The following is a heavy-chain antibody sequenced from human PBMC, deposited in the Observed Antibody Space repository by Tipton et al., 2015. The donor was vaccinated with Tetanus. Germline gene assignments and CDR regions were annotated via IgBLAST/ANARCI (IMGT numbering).Heavy chain of an antibody. V-gene: IGHV1-2*02. CDR3: ARDRGDYIYYGMDV. CDR1: GYTFTGYY. Sequence: QLVQSGAELKKPGASLKVSCKASGYTFTGYYMYWVRQAPGQGLEWVGWIDPNSGGTIYAQNFQGRATMTRDTSISTVYMELSRLRSDDTAVYYCARDRGDYIYYGMDVWGPGTTVTVSS. CDR2: IDPNSGGT. J-gene: IGHJ6*02. D-gene: IGHD3-22*01.